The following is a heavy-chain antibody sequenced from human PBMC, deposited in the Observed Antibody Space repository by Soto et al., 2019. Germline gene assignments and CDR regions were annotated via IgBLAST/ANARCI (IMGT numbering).Heavy chain of an antibody. D-gene: IGHD2-15*01. Sequence: GGSLRLSCAASGFTFSSYAMHWVRQAPGKGLEWVAVISYDGSNKYYVDSVKGRFTISRDNSKNTLYLQMNSLRAEDTAVYYCAKDVSSGGTWYEYYWGQGTLVTVSS. J-gene: IGHJ4*02. V-gene: IGHV3-30*18. CDR1: GFTFSSYA. CDR3: AKDVSSGGTWYEYY. CDR2: ISYDGSNK.